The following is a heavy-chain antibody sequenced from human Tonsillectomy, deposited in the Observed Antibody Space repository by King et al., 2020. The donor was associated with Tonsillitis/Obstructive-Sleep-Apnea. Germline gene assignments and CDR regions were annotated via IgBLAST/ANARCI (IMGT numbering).Heavy chain of an antibody. D-gene: IGHD3-3*01. CDR2: IRSKAYGGTT. J-gene: IGHJ4*02. Sequence: VQLVESGGGLVKPGRSLRLSCTASGFTFGDYAMSWFRQAPGKGLEWVGFIRSKAYGGTTEYAASVKGRFTISRDDSKSIAYLQMNSLKTEDTAVYYCTSDTRYDFWSGYPPFDYWGQGTLVTVSS. CDR1: GFTFGDYA. CDR3: TSDTRYDFWSGYPPFDY. V-gene: IGHV3-49*05.